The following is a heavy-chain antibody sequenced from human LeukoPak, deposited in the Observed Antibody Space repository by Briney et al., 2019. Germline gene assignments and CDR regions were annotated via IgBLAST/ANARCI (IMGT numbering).Heavy chain of an antibody. V-gene: IGHV3-21*01. J-gene: IGHJ6*03. CDR3: ARDPYSGSHGAYYYYYMDV. D-gene: IGHD1-26*01. Sequence: GGPLRLSCAASGFTFSTYNMNWVRQAPGKGLEWVSSITSSSSYIYYADSVKGRFTISRDNAKNSLYLQMNSLRAEDTAVYYCARDPYSGSHGAYYYYYMDVWGKGTTVTISS. CDR1: GFTFSTYN. CDR2: ITSSSSYI.